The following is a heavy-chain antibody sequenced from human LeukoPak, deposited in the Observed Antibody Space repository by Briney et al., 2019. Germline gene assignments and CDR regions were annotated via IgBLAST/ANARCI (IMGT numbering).Heavy chain of an antibody. CDR2: ISSSSSYI. D-gene: IGHD6-19*01. J-gene: IGHJ3*02. Sequence: GGSLRLSCAASGFTFSSYSMNWVRQAPGKGLEWVSSISSSSSYIYFADSVKGRFTISRDNAKNSLYLQMNSLRAEDTAVYYCAREGSSGWYIRAFDTWGQGTMVTVSS. CDR1: GFTFSSYS. V-gene: IGHV3-21*01. CDR3: AREGSSGWYIRAFDT.